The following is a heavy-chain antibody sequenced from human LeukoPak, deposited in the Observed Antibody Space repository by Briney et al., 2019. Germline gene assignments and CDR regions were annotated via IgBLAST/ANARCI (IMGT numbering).Heavy chain of an antibody. CDR3: ARGRNNQSKYRKTLNWFDP. D-gene: IGHD2/OR15-2a*01. Sequence: ASVKVSCKASGYTFTSYDINWVRQATGQGLEWMGWMNPNSGNTGYAQKFQGRVTMTRNTSISTAYMELSSLRSEDTAVYYCARGRNNQSKYRKTLNWFDPWGQGTLVTVS. J-gene: IGHJ5*02. CDR1: GYTFTSYD. CDR2: MNPNSGNT. V-gene: IGHV1-8*01.